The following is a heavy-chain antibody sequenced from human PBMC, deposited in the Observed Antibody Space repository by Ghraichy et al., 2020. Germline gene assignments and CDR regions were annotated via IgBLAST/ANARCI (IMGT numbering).Heavy chain of an antibody. CDR3: ARDVDYGDYASDGMDV. J-gene: IGHJ6*02. V-gene: IGHV3-33*01. CDR1: GFTFSSYG. D-gene: IGHD4-17*01. Sequence: GGSLRLPCAASGFTFSSYGMHWVRQAPGKGLEWVAVIWYDGSNKYYADSVKGRFTISRDNSKNTLYLQMNSLRAEDTAVYYCARDVDYGDYASDGMDVWGQGTTVTVSS. CDR2: IWYDGSNK.